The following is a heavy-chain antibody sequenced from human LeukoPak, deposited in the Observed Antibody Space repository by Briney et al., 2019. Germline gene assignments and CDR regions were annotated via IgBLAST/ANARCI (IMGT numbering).Heavy chain of an antibody. V-gene: IGHV1-2*02. CDR2: INPNSGGT. J-gene: IGHJ5*02. CDR1: GYTFTGYY. Sequence: ASVKVSCKASGYTFTGYYMHWVRQAPGQGLEWMGWINPNSGGTNYAQKFQGRVTMTRDTSISTAYMELSRLRSDDTAVYYCARDGWVGLFYENWFDPWGQGTLVTVSS. CDR3: ARDGWVGLFYENWFDP. D-gene: IGHD2/OR15-2a*01.